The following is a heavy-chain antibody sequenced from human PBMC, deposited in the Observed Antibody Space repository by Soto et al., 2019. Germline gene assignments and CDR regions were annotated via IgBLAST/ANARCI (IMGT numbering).Heavy chain of an antibody. CDR2: INHSGST. D-gene: IGHD5-18*01. V-gene: IGHV4-34*01. CDR1: GGSFSGYY. J-gene: IGHJ6*02. CDR3: ASVGGYSYGYRVGYYYYGMDV. Sequence: PSETLSLTCAVYGGSFSGYYWSWIRQPPGKGLEWIGEINHSGSTNYNPSLKSRVTISVDTSKNQFSLKLSSVTAADTAVYYCASVGGYSYGYRVGYYYYGMDVWGQGTTVT.